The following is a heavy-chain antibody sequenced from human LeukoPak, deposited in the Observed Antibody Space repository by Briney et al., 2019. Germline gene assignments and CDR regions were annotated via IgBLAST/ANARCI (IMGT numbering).Heavy chain of an antibody. V-gene: IGHV3-43*02. J-gene: IGHJ6*02. CDR2: ISGDGGST. CDR1: GFTFSSYA. CDR3: AKERLRGSGYYYYYYGMDV. Sequence: GGSLRLSCAASGFTFSSYAMHWVRQAPGKGLEWVSLISGDGGSTYYADSVKGRFTISRDNSKNSLYLQMNSLRTEDTALYYCAKERLRGSGYYYYYYGMDVWGHGTTVTVSS. D-gene: IGHD3-22*01.